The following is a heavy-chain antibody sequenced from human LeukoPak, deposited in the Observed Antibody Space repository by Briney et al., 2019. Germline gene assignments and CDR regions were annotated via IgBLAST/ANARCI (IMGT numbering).Heavy chain of an antibody. Sequence: GGSLRLSCAASGFTFSSYWMNWARQAPGKGLEWVASINHNGNVNYYVDSVKGRFTISRDNAKNSLYLQMSNLRAKDTAVYFCARSYDSSAYTAFCWGQGTLVTVSS. V-gene: IGHV3-7*03. D-gene: IGHD3-22*01. J-gene: IGHJ4*02. CDR2: INHNGNVN. CDR3: ARSYDSSAYTAFC. CDR1: GFTFSSYW.